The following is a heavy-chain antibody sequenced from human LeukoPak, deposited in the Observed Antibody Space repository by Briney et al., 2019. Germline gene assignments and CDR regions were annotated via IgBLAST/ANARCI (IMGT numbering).Heavy chain of an antibody. CDR2: INPNSGGT. CDR1: DYTFTSYG. V-gene: IGHV1-2*02. Sequence: ASVKVSCKASDYTFTSYGISWVRQAPGQALEWMGWINPNSGGTNYAEKFQGRVTMTRDTSISTAYMELSRLRSDETAVYYCARGYYDILTGSVKYGMDVWGQGTTVTVSS. J-gene: IGHJ6*02. D-gene: IGHD3-9*01. CDR3: ARGYYDILTGSVKYGMDV.